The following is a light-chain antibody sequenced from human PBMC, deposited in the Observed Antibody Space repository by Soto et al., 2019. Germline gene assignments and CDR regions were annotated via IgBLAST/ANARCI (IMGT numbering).Light chain of an antibody. Sequence: QSLLTQPRSVSGSPGQSVTISCTGTSSDVGGYNYVSWYQQHPGKAPKLMIYDVSKRPSGVPDRFSGSKSGNKASLTISGLQAEDEADYYCCSYARSYTPNVFGTGTKVTVL. CDR3: CSYARSYTPNV. V-gene: IGLV2-11*01. CDR2: DVS. CDR1: SSDVGGYNY. J-gene: IGLJ1*01.